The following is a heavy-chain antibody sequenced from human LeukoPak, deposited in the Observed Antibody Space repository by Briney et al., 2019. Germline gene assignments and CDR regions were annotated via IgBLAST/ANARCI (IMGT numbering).Heavy chain of an antibody. CDR1: GFTVSSNY. J-gene: IGHJ3*02. D-gene: IGHD7-27*01. CDR2: IYSGGNT. Sequence: GGSLRLSCAASGFTVSSNYMSWVRQAPGKGLEWVSVIYSGGNTYYADSVKGRFTISRDNSKNTLYLQMNSLRAEDTAVYYCAREGLTGDNHDAFDIWGQGTMVTVSS. V-gene: IGHV3-66*01. CDR3: AREGLTGDNHDAFDI.